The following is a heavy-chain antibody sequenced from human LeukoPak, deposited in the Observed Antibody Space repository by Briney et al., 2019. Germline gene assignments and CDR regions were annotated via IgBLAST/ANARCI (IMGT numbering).Heavy chain of an antibody. Sequence: SETLSLTCAVYGGSFSGYYWSWMRQPPGKGLEWIGEINHSGSTNYNPSLKSRVTISVDTSKNQFSLKLSSVTAADTAVYYCARPHHYGSGSYYHYWGQGTLVTVSS. D-gene: IGHD3-10*01. CDR2: INHSGST. CDR1: GGSFSGYY. V-gene: IGHV4-34*01. J-gene: IGHJ4*02. CDR3: ARPHHYGSGSYYHY.